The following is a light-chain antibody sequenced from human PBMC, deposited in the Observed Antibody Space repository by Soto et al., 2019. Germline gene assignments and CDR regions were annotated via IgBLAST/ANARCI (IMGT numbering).Light chain of an antibody. CDR1: SSNIGSNT. J-gene: IGLJ2*01. V-gene: IGLV1-44*01. CDR3: AAWYDSLNGVV. CDR2: SNN. Sequence: QSVLTQPPSASGTPGQRVTISCSGSSSNIGSNTVNWYQHVPGTAPKLLIYSNNQRPSGVPDRFSGSRSATSASLAISGLQSEDEAEYYCAAWYDSLNGVVFGGGTKLTVL.